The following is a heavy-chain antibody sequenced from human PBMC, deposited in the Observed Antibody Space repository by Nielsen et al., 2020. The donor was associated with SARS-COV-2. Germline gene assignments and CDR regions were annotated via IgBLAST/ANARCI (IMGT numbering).Heavy chain of an antibody. CDR3: AHTRPSYLSSAYRVFDY. Sequence: SGPTLAHLTQTVTLTCSLSGFPITTSGVGVAWIRQPPGKALEWLALIYWDDDKRYSPSLRSRLTITKDTSKNQVVLTLSNMDPVDTATCFCAHTRPSYLSSAYRVFDYWGQGTLVTVSS. J-gene: IGHJ4*02. V-gene: IGHV2-5*02. CDR1: GFPITTSGVG. D-gene: IGHD3-22*01. CDR2: IYWDDDK.